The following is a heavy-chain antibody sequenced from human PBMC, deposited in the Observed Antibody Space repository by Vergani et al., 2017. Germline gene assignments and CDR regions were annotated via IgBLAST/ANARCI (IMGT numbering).Heavy chain of an antibody. Sequence: EVQLLESGGGLVQPGGSLRLSCAASGFTFSSYAMSWVRQAPGKGLEWGSAISGSDGSTYYADSVKGRFTISRDNSKNTLYLQMNSLRAEDTAVYYCAKDGEGYSYGYRHFDYWGKGTLVTVSS. J-gene: IGHJ4*02. D-gene: IGHD5-18*01. V-gene: IGHV3-23*01. CDR3: AKDGEGYSYGYRHFDY. CDR2: ISGSDGST. CDR1: GFTFSSYA.